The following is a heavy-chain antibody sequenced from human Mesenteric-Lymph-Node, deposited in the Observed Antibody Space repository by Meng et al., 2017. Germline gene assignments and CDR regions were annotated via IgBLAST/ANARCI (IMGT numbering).Heavy chain of an antibody. V-gene: IGHV1-8*02. CDR3: AREPRSFDYYYGMDV. D-gene: IGHD2/OR15-2a*01. CDR2: MNPNSGNT. Sequence: ASVKVSCKASGYTFTSYDINWVRQATGQGLEWMGWMNPNSGNTGYAQKFQGRVTMTRDTSTSTVYMELSSLRSEDTAVYYCAREPRSFDYYYGMDVWGQGTTVTVSS. CDR1: GYTFTSYD. J-gene: IGHJ6*02.